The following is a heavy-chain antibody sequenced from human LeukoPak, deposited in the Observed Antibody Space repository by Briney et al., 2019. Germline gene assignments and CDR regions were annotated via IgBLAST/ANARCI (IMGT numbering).Heavy chain of an antibody. CDR3: AREIPRGIAGFDY. D-gene: IGHD6-13*01. J-gene: IGHJ4*02. V-gene: IGHV3-21*01. Sequence: GGSLRLSCAASGFTFSSYSMNWVRQAPGKGLEWVSSISSSSSYIYYADSVKGRFTISRDNAKNSLYLQMNSLRAEDTAVYYCAREIPRGIAGFDYWGQGTLVTVSS. CDR1: GFTFSSYS. CDR2: ISSSSSYI.